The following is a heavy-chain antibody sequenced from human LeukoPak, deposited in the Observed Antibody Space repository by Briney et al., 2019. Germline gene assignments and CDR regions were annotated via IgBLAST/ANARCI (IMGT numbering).Heavy chain of an antibody. CDR1: GYTFTSYD. J-gene: IGHJ3*02. D-gene: IGHD3-22*01. CDR2: IIPIFGTA. Sequence: SVKVSCKASGYTFTSYDISWARQAPGQGLEWMGGIIPIFGTANYAQKFQGRVTITADESTSTAYMELSSLRSEDTAVYYCARAPMRSTMIVAEGAFDIWGQGTMVTVSS. CDR3: ARAPMRSTMIVAEGAFDI. V-gene: IGHV1-69*13.